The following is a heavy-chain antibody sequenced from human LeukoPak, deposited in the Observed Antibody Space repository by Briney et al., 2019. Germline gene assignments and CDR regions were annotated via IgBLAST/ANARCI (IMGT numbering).Heavy chain of an antibody. CDR2: IYYSGST. V-gene: IGHV4-31*03. CDR1: GVSISSGGYY. J-gene: IGHJ3*02. D-gene: IGHD3-3*01. Sequence: SETLSLTCTVSGVSISSGGYYWSWIRQHPGKGLEWIGYIYYSGSTYYNPSLKSRVTISVDTSKNQFSLKLSSVTAADTAVYYCASTYDFWSGYYVHGAFDIWGQGTMVTVSS. CDR3: ASTYDFWSGYYVHGAFDI.